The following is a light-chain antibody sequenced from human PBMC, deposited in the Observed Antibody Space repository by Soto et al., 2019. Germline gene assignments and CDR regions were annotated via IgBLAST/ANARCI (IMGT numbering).Light chain of an antibody. CDR3: QQYNSYSLWT. Sequence: DIQMTQSPSTLSASVGDRVTIPCRASQSISSWLAWYQQKPGKAPKLLIYDAFSLESGVPSRFSGSGSGTEFTLTISSLQPDDFATYYCQQYNSYSLWTFGQGTKVDNK. CDR1: QSISSW. J-gene: IGKJ1*01. CDR2: DAF. V-gene: IGKV1-5*01.